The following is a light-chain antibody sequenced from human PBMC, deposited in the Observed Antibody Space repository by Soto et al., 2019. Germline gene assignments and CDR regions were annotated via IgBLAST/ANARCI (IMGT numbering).Light chain of an antibody. CDR1: SSDVGGYNY. CDR3: SSYTGSSTPVV. J-gene: IGLJ2*01. CDR2: DVS. Sequence: QSALTQPASVPGSPGQSIIISCTGTSSDVGGYNYVSWYQQHPGKAPKLMIYDVSNRPSGVSNRFSGSKSGNTASLTISGLQAEDEADYYCSSYTGSSTPVVFGGGTKVTVL. V-gene: IGLV2-14*01.